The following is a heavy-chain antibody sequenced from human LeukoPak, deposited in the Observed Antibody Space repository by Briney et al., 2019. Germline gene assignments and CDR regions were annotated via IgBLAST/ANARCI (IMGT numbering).Heavy chain of an antibody. D-gene: IGHD2-21*01. CDR3: ARDVNLLFFDV. Sequence: PGGSLRLSCAASGFTFSTYVMHRVRQAPGKGLMWVSRISHDGTDTSYADSVKDRFTVSRDNAKNTLYLQMNSLRADDTAVYYCARDVNLLFFDVWGRGTLVTVSS. J-gene: IGHJ2*01. V-gene: IGHV3-74*01. CDR1: GFTFSTYV. CDR2: ISHDGTDT.